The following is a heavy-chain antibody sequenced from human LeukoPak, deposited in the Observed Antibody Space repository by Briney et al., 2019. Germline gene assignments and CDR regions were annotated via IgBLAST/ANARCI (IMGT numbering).Heavy chain of an antibody. CDR1: GFTFSSYS. V-gene: IGHV3-21*01. D-gene: IGHD3-3*01. CDR2: ISSSSSYI. J-gene: IGHJ6*02. Sequence: GGSLRLSCAASGFTFSSYSMNWVRQAPGKGLEWVSSISSSSSYIYYADSVKGRFTISRDNAKNSLYLQMKSLRAEGTAVYYCAREYDFWSGSLDYYGMDVWGQGTTVTVSS. CDR3: AREYDFWSGSLDYYGMDV.